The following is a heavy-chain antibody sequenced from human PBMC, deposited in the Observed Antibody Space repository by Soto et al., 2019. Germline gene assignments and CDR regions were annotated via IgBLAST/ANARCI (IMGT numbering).Heavy chain of an antibody. CDR1: GYSFTSYW. D-gene: IGHD3-3*01. Sequence: PGESLKISCKGSGYSFTSYWIGWVRQMPGKGLEWMGIIYPGDSDTRYSPSFQGQVTISADKSISTAYLQWSSLKASDTAMYYCAREYYDFWSGYHRDYYYVMDVWGQGTTVTVSS. J-gene: IGHJ6*02. V-gene: IGHV5-51*01. CDR3: AREYYDFWSGYHRDYYYVMDV. CDR2: IYPGDSDT.